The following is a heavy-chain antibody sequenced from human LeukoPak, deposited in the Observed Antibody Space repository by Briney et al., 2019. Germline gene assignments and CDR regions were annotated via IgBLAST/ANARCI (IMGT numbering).Heavy chain of an antibody. V-gene: IGHV1-69*06. J-gene: IGHJ4*02. CDR1: GGTFSSYA. Sequence: SVKVSCKASGGTFSSYAISWVRQAPGQGLEWMGGIIPNFGTANYAQKFQGRVTITADKSTSTAYMELSSLRSEDTAVYYCARGRTRYDSSGYYHLSTDYWGQGTLVTVSS. CDR3: ARGRTRYDSSGYYHLSTDY. CDR2: IIPNFGTA. D-gene: IGHD3-22*01.